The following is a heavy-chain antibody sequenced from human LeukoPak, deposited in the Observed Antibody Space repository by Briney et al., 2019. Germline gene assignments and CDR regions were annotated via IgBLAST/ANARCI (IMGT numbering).Heavy chain of an antibody. Sequence: SGTLSLTCAVSGGSINSSNWWSWVRQPPGKGLEWIGEIYHSGSTNYNPSLKSRVTLSVDKSKNQFSLKLSSVTAADTAVYYCARGRGYDLGGWYFDLWGRGTLVTVSS. CDR3: ARGRGYDLGGWYFDL. CDR1: GGSINSSNW. V-gene: IGHV4-4*02. D-gene: IGHD5-12*01. J-gene: IGHJ2*01. CDR2: IYHSGST.